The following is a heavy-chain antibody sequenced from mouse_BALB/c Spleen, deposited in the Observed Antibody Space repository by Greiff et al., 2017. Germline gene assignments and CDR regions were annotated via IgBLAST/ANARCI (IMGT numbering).Heavy chain of an antibody. CDR2: IAPGSGST. Sequence: DLVKPGASVKLSCKASGYTFTSYWIHWIKQRPGQGLEWIGRIAPGSGSTYYNEMFKGKATLTVDTSSSTAYIQLSSLSSEDSAVYFSARGRSPYYALDNGGQGTSVTVSS. CDR3: ARGRSPYYALDN. D-gene: IGHD1-1*01. CDR1: GYTFTSYW. J-gene: IGHJ4*01. V-gene: IGHV1S41*01.